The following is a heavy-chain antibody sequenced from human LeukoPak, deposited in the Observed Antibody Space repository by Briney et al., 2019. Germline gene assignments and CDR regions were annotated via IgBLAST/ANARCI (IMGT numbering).Heavy chain of an antibody. V-gene: IGHV4-34*01. J-gene: IGHJ4*01. Sequence: SETLSLTRAVYGGSFSGYYWSWIRQPPGKGLEWIGEINHSGSTNYNPSLKSRVTISVDTSKNQFSLKLSSVTAADTAVYYCARGPDSYGYYFDYWGQGTLVTVSS. CDR2: INHSGST. D-gene: IGHD5-18*01. CDR1: GGSFSGYY. CDR3: ARGPDSYGYYFDY.